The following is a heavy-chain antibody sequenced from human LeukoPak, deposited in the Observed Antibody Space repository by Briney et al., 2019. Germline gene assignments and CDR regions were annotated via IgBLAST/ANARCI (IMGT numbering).Heavy chain of an antibody. Sequence: NPGGSPRLSCTASGFTFSDYSMNWVCQAPGKGLEWVSSISRRSRHVYYAGSVKGRFTISRDNAKNSLYLQMNSLRAEDMAVYFCVRDLMGSGSTTAYLHHWGQGTLVTVSS. V-gene: IGHV3-21*01. J-gene: IGHJ1*01. CDR2: ISRRSRHV. CDR1: GFTFSDYS. CDR3: VRDLMGSGSTTAYLHH. D-gene: IGHD1-1*01.